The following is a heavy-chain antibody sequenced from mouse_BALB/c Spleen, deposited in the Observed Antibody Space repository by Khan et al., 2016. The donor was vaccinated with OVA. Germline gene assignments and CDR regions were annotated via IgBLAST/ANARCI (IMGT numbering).Heavy chain of an antibody. CDR2: IDPFSGGT. V-gene: IGHV1S135*01. Sequence: VQLKESGPELMKPGASVKISCKASGYSFTSYYIHWVMQSHGKSLEWIGYIDPFSGGTTYNQKFTGKATLTVDKSYSTAYIHLSNLTSEDSAVYYCTRHGYVAWFTYWCQGTLVTVSA. J-gene: IGHJ3*01. D-gene: IGHD2-2*01. CDR1: GYSFTSYY. CDR3: TRHGYVAWFTY.